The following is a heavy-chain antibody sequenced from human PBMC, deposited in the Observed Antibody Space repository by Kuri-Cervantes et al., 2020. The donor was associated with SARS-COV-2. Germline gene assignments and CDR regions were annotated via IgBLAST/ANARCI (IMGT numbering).Heavy chain of an antibody. J-gene: IGHJ4*02. Sequence: GGSLRLSCAASGFTFSSYAMHWVRQAPGKGLEWVALISYDGSNKFYADSVKGRFTISRDNSKNTLYLQMNSLRTEDTAVYYCAKDQHGIVVVVAAIEYWGQGTPVTVSS. CDR1: GFTFSSYA. V-gene: IGHV3-30*04. D-gene: IGHD2-15*01. CDR3: AKDQHGIVVVVAAIEY. CDR2: ISYDGSNK.